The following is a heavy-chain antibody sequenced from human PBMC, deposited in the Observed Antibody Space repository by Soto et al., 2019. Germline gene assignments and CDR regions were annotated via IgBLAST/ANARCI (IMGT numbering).Heavy chain of an antibody. CDR2: ISSSSSTI. J-gene: IGHJ4*02. CDR1: GFTFSSYS. D-gene: IGHD6-19*01. V-gene: IGHV3-48*01. CDR3: ARDNGLDYFDY. Sequence: EVQLVESGGGLVQPGGSLRLSCAASGFTFSSYSMNWVRQAPGKGLEWVSYISSSSSTIYYADSVKGRFTISRDNAKNSLYLQMNSLRAEDTAVYYCARDNGLDYFDYWGQGTLVTVSS.